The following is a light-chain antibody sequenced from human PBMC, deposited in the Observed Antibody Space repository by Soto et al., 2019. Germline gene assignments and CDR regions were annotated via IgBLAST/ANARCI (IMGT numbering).Light chain of an antibody. CDR2: DAS. V-gene: IGKV1-5*01. CDR1: QSISSW. Sequence: DIHMTQSPSTLCTSVGDTVTITCRASQSISSWLAWYQQKPGKAPKLLIYDASSLESGVTSRFSGSGSGTEFTLTISSLQPDDFATYYCQPHNSYPWTFGQGTQVDIK. J-gene: IGKJ1*01. CDR3: QPHNSYPWT.